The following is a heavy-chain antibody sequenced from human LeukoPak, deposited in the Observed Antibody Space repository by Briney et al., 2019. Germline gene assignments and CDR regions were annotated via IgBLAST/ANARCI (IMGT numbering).Heavy chain of an antibody. J-gene: IGHJ6*03. Sequence: GGSLRLSCAASGFTFSSYAMSWVRHAPGKGLEGVSAISGSGGSTYYADSVKGRFTISRDNSKNTLYLQMNSLRAEDTAVYYGANFYSYYYYYMDVWGKGTTVTVSS. D-gene: IGHD2-15*01. V-gene: IGHV3-23*01. CDR2: ISGSGGST. CDR3: ANFYSYYYYYMDV. CDR1: GFTFSSYA.